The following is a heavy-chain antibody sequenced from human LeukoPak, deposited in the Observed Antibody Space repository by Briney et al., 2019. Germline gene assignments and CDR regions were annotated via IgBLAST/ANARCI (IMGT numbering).Heavy chain of an antibody. CDR1: GGSISSYY. V-gene: IGHV4-59*01. CDR3: ARDIASYDSRHFDS. Sequence: SETLSLTCTVSGGSISSYYWSWIRQPPGKGLEWIGYIYYSGSTNYNPSLKSRVTISVDTSKNQFSLKLSSVTAADTAVYYCARDIASYDSRHFDSGGQGTLVTVSS. D-gene: IGHD3-22*01. CDR2: IYYSGST. J-gene: IGHJ4*02.